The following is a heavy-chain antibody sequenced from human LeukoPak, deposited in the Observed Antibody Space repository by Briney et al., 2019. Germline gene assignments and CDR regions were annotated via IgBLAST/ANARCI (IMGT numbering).Heavy chain of an antibody. CDR3: PRELYSGSYNY. V-gene: IGHV3-48*03. Sequence: GGSLRLSCAASAFTFSNYEMNWVRQAPGKGLEWVSYISSSGSTIFYADSVKGRFTISRDNAKNSLYLQMNSLRAEDTAVYYCPRELYSGSYNYWGQGTLVTVSS. J-gene: IGHJ4*02. CDR2: ISSSGSTI. D-gene: IGHD1-26*01. CDR1: AFTFSNYE.